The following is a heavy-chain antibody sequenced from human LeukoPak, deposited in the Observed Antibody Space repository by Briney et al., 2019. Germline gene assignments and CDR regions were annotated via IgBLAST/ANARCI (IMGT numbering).Heavy chain of an antibody. D-gene: IGHD6-13*01. CDR2: INHSGST. V-gene: IGHV4-34*01. Sequence: SETLSLTCAVYGGSFSGYYWSWIRQPPGKGLEWIGEINHSGSTNYNPSLKSRVTISVDTSKNQFSLKLSSVTAADTAVYYCARGYYSSSWYRNPEYFQHWGQGTLVTVSS. J-gene: IGHJ1*01. CDR3: ARGYYSSSWYRNPEYFQH. CDR1: GGSFSGYY.